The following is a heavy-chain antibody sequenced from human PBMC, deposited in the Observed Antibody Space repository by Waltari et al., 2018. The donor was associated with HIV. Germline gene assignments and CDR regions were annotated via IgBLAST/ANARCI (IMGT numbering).Heavy chain of an antibody. V-gene: IGHV3-23*01. CDR2: ITPRADST. D-gene: IGHD4-17*01. Sequence: VQLLESGGGLVQPGGSLRLSCAASGFTFSNSAMHWVRQAPGKGLEWVSAITPRADSTYYTDSVKGRFTISRDNSKNTLYLQMDSLRADDTAVYYCAKGGDYDCWGLGTLVTVSS. J-gene: IGHJ4*02. CDR3: AKGGDYDC. CDR1: GFTFSNSA.